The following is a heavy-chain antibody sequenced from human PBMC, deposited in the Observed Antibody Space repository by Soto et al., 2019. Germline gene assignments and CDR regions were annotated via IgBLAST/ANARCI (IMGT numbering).Heavy chain of an antibody. CDR1: GFMFSAYT. Sequence: TGGSLRLSCAASGFMFSAYTMNWVRQAPGKGLEWLSSISSDSDHIDYADSVRGRFTVSGDNARKSLYLQMDSLGAEDTGVYYCATPYYYNHWGPGTLVTVSS. J-gene: IGHJ5*02. CDR3: ATPYYYNH. D-gene: IGHD3-22*01. V-gene: IGHV3-21*01. CDR2: ISSDSDHI.